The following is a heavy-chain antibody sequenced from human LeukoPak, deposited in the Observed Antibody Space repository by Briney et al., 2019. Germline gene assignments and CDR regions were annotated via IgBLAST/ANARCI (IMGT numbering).Heavy chain of an antibody. J-gene: IGHJ6*02. Sequence: GGSLRLSCAASGFTFSSYAMSWVRQAPGKGLEWVSAISGSGGSTYYADSVKGRFTISRDNSKNTLYLQMNSLRAEDTAVYYCAKDRDTMVRGVSGPMDVWGQGTTVTDSS. V-gene: IGHV3-23*01. CDR1: GFTFSSYA. D-gene: IGHD3-10*01. CDR3: AKDRDTMVRGVSGPMDV. CDR2: ISGSGGST.